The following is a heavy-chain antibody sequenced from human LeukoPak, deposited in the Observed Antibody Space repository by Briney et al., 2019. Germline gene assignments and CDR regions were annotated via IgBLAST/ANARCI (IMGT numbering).Heavy chain of an antibody. CDR1: GFTFSSYT. V-gene: IGHV3-21*01. CDR2: ISSSSSYI. CDR3: ARVRFGVVFDY. Sequence: GGSLRLSCAASGFTFSSYTMNWVRQAPGKGLEWVSSISSSSSYIYYADSVKGRFTISRDNAKNSLYLQMNSLRAEDTSVYYCARVRFGVVFDYWGQGTLVTVSS. J-gene: IGHJ4*02. D-gene: IGHD3-3*01.